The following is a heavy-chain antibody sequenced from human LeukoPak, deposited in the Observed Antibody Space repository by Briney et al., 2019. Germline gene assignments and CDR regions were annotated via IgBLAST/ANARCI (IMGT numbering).Heavy chain of an antibody. V-gene: IGHV4-34*01. Sequence: RTSETLSLTCAVYGGSFSGYYWSWIRQPPGKGLEWIGEINHSGGTNYNPSLKSRVTISVDTSKNQFSLKLSSVTAADTAVYYCARGPKRITIFGVANYYYYYMDVWGKGTTVTVSS. D-gene: IGHD3-3*01. CDR3: ARGPKRITIFGVANYYYYYMDV. CDR2: INHSGGT. J-gene: IGHJ6*03. CDR1: GGSFSGYY.